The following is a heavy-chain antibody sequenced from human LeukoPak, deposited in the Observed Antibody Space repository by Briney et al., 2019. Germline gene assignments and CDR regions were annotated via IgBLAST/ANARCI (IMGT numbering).Heavy chain of an antibody. CDR2: INPSAYST. CDR3: ARSVEGYCRGGSCYSYSYYMDV. Sequence: GASVKVSCKASGYTFTSHYVHWVRQAPGQGLEWMGLINPSAYSTIYAQKFQGRVTMTWDMSTSTVYMDLSSLRAEDTAVYYCARSVEGYCRGGSCYSYSYYMDVWGKGTTVTVSS. CDR1: GYTFTSHY. V-gene: IGHV1-46*01. D-gene: IGHD2-15*01. J-gene: IGHJ6*03.